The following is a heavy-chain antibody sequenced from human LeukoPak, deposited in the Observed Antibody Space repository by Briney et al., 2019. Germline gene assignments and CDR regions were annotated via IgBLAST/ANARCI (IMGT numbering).Heavy chain of an antibody. J-gene: IGHJ5*02. CDR3: ARGGAVEDIVAVPADYNWFDP. D-gene: IGHD2-2*01. Sequence: GPSVKVSCKASGGTFSSYAISWVRQAPGQGLEWMGGIIPIFGTANYAQKFQGRVTITADESTSTAYMELSSLRSEDTAVYYCARGGAVEDIVAVPADYNWFDPWGQGTLVTVSS. CDR2: IIPIFGTA. CDR1: GGTFSSYA. V-gene: IGHV1-69*13.